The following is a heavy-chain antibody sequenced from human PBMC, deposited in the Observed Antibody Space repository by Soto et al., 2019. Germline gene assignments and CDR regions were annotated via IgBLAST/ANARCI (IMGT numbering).Heavy chain of an antibody. J-gene: IGHJ5*02. CDR1: GFNFSNHW. CDR3: ARESGGWPLNCFDP. CDR2: ITSDGKSK. Sequence: AALRLSCAASGFNFSNHWMHWVRQRPGEGLVWVSRITSDGKSKAYAESVKGRFAISRDNAKNTLYLQMNGLTAEDTAVYYCARESGGWPLNCFDPWGLGTLVTVSS. D-gene: IGHD2-15*01. V-gene: IGHV3-74*01.